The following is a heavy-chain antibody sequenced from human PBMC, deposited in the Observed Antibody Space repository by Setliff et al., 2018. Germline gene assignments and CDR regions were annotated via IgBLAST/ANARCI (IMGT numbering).Heavy chain of an antibody. CDR2: IYTSWST. CDR3: AKGGGRYHSDS. CDR1: GDSISSRRSY. J-gene: IGHJ4*02. V-gene: IGHV4-61*09. D-gene: IGHD1-1*01. Sequence: SETLSLTCTVSGDSISSRRSYWGWFRQPAGKGLEWIGQIYTSWSTNYNPSLKSRVTISLDTSKNQFSLKLTSMTAADTAVYYCAKGGGRYHSDSWGQGSLVTVSS.